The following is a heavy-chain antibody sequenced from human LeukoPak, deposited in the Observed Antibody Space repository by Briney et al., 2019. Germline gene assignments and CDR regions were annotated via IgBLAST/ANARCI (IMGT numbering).Heavy chain of an antibody. V-gene: IGHV3-7*01. CDR1: GFTFSSYW. D-gene: IGHD3-22*01. CDR2: IKQDGSEK. Sequence: GGSLRLSCAASGFTFSSYWMSWVRQALGKGLEWVANIKQDGSEKYYVDSVKGRLTISRDNAKNSLYLQMNSLRAEDTAVYYCARDRPYYYYDSSGYYPSWFDPWGQGTLVTVSS. CDR3: ARDRPYYYYDSSGYYPSWFDP. J-gene: IGHJ5*02.